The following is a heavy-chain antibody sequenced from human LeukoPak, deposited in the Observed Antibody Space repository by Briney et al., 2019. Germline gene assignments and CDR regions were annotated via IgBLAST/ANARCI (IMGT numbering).Heavy chain of an antibody. CDR3: ARDLSHREYYYDSSGSSH. CDR1: GFTVSSNY. Sequence: GSLRLSCAASGFTVSSNYMSWVRQAPGKGLEWVSVIYSGGSTYYADSVKGRFTISRDNSKNTLYLQVNSLRAEDTAVYYCARDLSHREYYYDSSGSSHWGQGTLVTVSS. D-gene: IGHD3-22*01. V-gene: IGHV3-53*01. J-gene: IGHJ4*02. CDR2: IYSGGST.